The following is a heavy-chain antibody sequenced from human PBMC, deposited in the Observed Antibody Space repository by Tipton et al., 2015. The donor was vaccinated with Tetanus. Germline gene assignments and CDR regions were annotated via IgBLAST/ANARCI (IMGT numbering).Heavy chain of an antibody. CDR2: IDYSGST. V-gene: IGHV4-59*01. J-gene: IGHJ4*02. D-gene: IGHD4-23*01. CDR1: GGSISSYY. CDR3: ARCPYGGVSGTLHY. Sequence: GLVKPSETLSLTCTVSGGSISSYYWSWVRQPPGKGLEWIGYIDYSGSTNYNPSLKSRVTISIDTSKKQFSLNLSSVTAADTAVYFCARCPYGGVSGTLHYWGQGILVTVSS.